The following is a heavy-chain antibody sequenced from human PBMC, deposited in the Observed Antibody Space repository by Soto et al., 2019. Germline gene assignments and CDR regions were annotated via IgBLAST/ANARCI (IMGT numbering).Heavy chain of an antibody. Sequence: GGSLRLSCAASGFTFSSYSMNWVRQAPGKGLEWVSSISSSSSYIYYADSVKGRFTISRDNAKNSLYLQMNSLRAEDTAVYYCARDSNSSSWPYGMDVWGQGTTVTVSS. CDR3: ARDSNSSSWPYGMDV. D-gene: IGHD6-13*01. V-gene: IGHV3-21*01. J-gene: IGHJ6*02. CDR2: ISSSSSYI. CDR1: GFTFSSYS.